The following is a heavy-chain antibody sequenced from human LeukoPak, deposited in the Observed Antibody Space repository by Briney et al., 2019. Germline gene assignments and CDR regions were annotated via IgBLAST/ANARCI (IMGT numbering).Heavy chain of an antibody. V-gene: IGHV4-61*02. CDR2: IYTSGST. J-gene: IGHJ4*02. Sequence: PSETLSLTCTVSGGSISSGSYYWSWIRQPAGKGLEWIGRIYTSGSTNYNPSLKSRVTISVDTSKNQFSLKLSSVTAADTAVYYCARGSCSGGSCYSGGLFDFWGRGTLVTVSS. CDR3: ARGSCSGGSCYSGGLFDF. CDR1: GGSISSGSYY. D-gene: IGHD2-15*01.